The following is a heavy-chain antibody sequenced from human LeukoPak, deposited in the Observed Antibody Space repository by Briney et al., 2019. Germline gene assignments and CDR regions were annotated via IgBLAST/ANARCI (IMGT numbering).Heavy chain of an antibody. D-gene: IGHD3-22*01. V-gene: IGHV3-23*01. CDR3: AKNLPPAYYYDSSGSFDY. CDR2: ISGSGGST. Sequence: GGSLRLSCAASGFTFSSYAMSWVRQAPGKGLEWVSAISGSGGSTYYADSVKGRFTISRDNSKNTLYLQMNSLRAEDTAVYYCAKNLPPAYYYDSSGSFDYWGQGTLVTVS. CDR1: GFTFSSYA. J-gene: IGHJ4*02.